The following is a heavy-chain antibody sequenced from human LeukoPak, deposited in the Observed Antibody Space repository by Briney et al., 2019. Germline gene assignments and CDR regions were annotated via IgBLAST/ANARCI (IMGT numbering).Heavy chain of an antibody. Sequence: GRSLRLSCAASGFTFSNFAMNWVRQAPGKGLEWVAFISYDGSIKSYADSVKGRFTISRDNSKNTLYLQMNSLSAEDTAVYYCARKAVTGSGPAHFDYWGQGTLVTVSS. D-gene: IGHD6-19*01. CDR1: GFTFSNFA. CDR2: ISYDGSIK. J-gene: IGHJ4*02. CDR3: ARKAVTGSGPAHFDY. V-gene: IGHV3-30*04.